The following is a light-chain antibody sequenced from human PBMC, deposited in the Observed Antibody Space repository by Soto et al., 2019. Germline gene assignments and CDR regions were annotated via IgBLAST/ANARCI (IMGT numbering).Light chain of an antibody. CDR2: DVS. CDR3: CSYAGSPWV. Sequence: QSVLTQPRSVSGSPGQSVTISCTGTSSDVGGYNYVSWYQQHPGKAPKLMIYDVSNRPSGVPDRFSGSKSGNTASLTISGLQAEVEADYYCCSYAGSPWVFGGGTKLTVL. V-gene: IGLV2-11*01. J-gene: IGLJ3*02. CDR1: SSDVGGYNY.